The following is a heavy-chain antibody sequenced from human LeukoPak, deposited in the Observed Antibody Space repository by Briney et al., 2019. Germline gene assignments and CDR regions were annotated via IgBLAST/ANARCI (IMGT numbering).Heavy chain of an antibody. CDR3: ARTRYYYNSRSYGAPYYFDY. V-gene: IGHV4-61*02. CDR1: GVSINTDFYY. Sequence: PSQTLSLTCTVSGVSINTDFYYWSWIRQPAGKGLEWIGRIHTSGSTYYNPSLKSRVTISVDTSKNQFSLKLSSVTAADTAVYYCARTRYYYNSRSYGAPYYFDYWGQGTLVTVSS. CDR2: IHTSGST. J-gene: IGHJ4*02. D-gene: IGHD3-10*01.